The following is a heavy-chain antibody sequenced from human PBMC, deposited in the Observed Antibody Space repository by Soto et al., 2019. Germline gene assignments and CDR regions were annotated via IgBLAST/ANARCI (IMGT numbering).Heavy chain of an antibody. V-gene: IGHV3-23*01. Sequence: GGSLRLSCAASGFTFKNYGMSWVRQAPGKGLEWVSAISGSGGSTYYADSVKGRFTISRDNSKNTLYLQMNSLRAEDTAVYYCANAPVARNGMDVWGQGTTVTVSS. J-gene: IGHJ6*02. CDR1: GFTFKNYG. CDR2: ISGSGGST. D-gene: IGHD5-12*01. CDR3: ANAPVARNGMDV.